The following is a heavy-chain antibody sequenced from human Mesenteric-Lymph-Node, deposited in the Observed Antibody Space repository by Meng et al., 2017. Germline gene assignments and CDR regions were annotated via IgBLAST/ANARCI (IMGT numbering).Heavy chain of an antibody. CDR2: IGGGGATT. CDR3: TRGYSGNYGKFDP. J-gene: IGHJ5*02. Sequence: VQALGLGGGLVQPGGCLRLSCAAYGFTFRSYAMRWVRQAPGKGLEWVSAIGGGGATTYYADSVKGRVTISRDNSKDTLYLQMNSLRDEDTAVYYCTRGYSGNYGKFDPWGQGTLVTVSS. CDR1: GFTFRSYA. V-gene: IGHV3-23*01. D-gene: IGHD1-26*01.